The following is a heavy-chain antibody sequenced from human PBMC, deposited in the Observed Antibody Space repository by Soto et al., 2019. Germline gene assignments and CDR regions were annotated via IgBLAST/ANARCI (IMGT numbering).Heavy chain of an antibody. CDR1: GGSISSSSYY. D-gene: IGHD3-10*01. CDR2: IYYSGST. V-gene: IGHV4-39*01. Sequence: SETLSLTCTVSGGSISSSSYYWGWIRQPPGKGLEWIGSIYYSGSTYYNPSLKSRVTISVDTSKNQFSLKLSSVTAADTAVYYCASWVRGVITLDYWGQGTLVTVSS. CDR3: ASWVRGVITLDY. J-gene: IGHJ4*02.